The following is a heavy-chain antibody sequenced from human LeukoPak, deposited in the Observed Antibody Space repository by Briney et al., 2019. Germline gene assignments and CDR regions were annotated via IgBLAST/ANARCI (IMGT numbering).Heavy chain of an antibody. CDR1: GLPFISYE. D-gene: IGHD6-13*01. V-gene: IGHV3-48*03. J-gene: IGHJ4*02. CDR2: ISSSGSSI. CDR3: ARGGAAAVEFDY. Sequence: GGSLRLSCPASGLPFISYEMNWVRQAPGKGLGWVSYISSSGSSIYYADSVKGRFTISRDNAKNSLYLQRNSLRAEDTAVYYCARGGAAAVEFDYWGQGTLVTVSS.